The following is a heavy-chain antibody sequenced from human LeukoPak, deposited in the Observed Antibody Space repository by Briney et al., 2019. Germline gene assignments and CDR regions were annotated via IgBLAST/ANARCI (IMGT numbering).Heavy chain of an antibody. D-gene: IGHD7-27*01. CDR1: GYTFTGYY. CDR2: INPNSGGT. V-gene: IGHV1-2*02. Sequence: GASVKASCKASGYTFTGYYMHWVRQAPGQGPEWMGWINPNSGGTNYAQKFQGRVTMTRDTSISTAYMELSRLRSDDTAVYYCARDGELTGDKAFDYWGQGTLVTVSS. CDR3: ARDGELTGDKAFDY. J-gene: IGHJ4*02.